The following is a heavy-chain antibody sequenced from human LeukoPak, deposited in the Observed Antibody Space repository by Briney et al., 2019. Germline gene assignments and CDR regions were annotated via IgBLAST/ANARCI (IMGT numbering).Heavy chain of an antibody. CDR3: ARARARSKNWFDP. J-gene: IGHJ5*02. Sequence: ASVTVSCKAFGYTFTSYDINWVRQATGQGLEWMGWMNPNSGNTGYAQKFQGRITMTRNTSINTAYMELSSLRSEDTAVYYCARARARSKNWFDPWGQGTLVTVSS. D-gene: IGHD2-15*01. V-gene: IGHV1-8*01. CDR2: MNPNSGNT. CDR1: GYTFTSYD.